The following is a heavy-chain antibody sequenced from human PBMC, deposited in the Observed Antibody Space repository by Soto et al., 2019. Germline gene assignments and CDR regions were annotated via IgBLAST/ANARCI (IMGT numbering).Heavy chain of an antibody. V-gene: IGHV1-18*04. CDR2: ISPYSGHT. CDR3: ARDRCPTAKCYTHRLDV. J-gene: IGHJ6*02. CDR1: GYTFSSYG. D-gene: IGHD2-15*01. Sequence: QGQLVQSGGEVTKPGASVKVSCNSSGYTFSSYGISWVRQAPGQGLEWMGWISPYSGHTKEAPKVQGRITLTTETSTGTAYMELRSLASDDTAVYYCARDRCPTAKCYTHRLDVWGQGTTVIVSS.